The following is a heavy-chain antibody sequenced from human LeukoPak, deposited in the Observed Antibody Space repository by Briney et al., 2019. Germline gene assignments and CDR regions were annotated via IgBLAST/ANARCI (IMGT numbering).Heavy chain of an antibody. CDR2: ISGSGTTI. Sequence: GGSLRLSCAASGFTFSDYYMGWIRQAPGKGLEWLSYISGSGTTIFYADSVKGRFAISRDNAKNSLDLQMNSLRAEDTAVYYCGRDFGLIGTKRSFDIWGQGTLVTVSS. J-gene: IGHJ3*02. CDR1: GFTFSDYY. V-gene: IGHV3-11*01. CDR3: GRDFGLIGTKRSFDI. D-gene: IGHD1-7*01.